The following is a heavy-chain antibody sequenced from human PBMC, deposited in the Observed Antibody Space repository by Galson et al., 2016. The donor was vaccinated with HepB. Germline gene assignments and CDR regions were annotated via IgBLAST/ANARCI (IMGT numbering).Heavy chain of an antibody. Sequence: SLRLSCAASGFSFNTYAMSWVRQAPGKGLEWVSTISSSGGSTYFADSVKGRFTISRDNSKNTLYLQMNSLRAEDTAVHYCANVLGAGYCGGSSCAMDVWGQGTTVTVSS. J-gene: IGHJ6*02. CDR1: GFSFNTYA. V-gene: IGHV3-23*01. CDR2: ISSSGGST. CDR3: ANVLGAGYCGGSSCAMDV. D-gene: IGHD2-15*01.